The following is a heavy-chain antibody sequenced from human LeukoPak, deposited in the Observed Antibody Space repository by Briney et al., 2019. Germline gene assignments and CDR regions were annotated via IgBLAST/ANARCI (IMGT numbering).Heavy chain of an antibody. Sequence: PSETLSLTCTVSGGSISSSSYYWGWLRQPPGKGLEWIGSIYYSGSTYYNPSLKSRVTISVDTSKNQFSLKLSSVTAADTAVYYCAREPLLNYNWFDPWGQGTLVTVSS. D-gene: IGHD2/OR15-2a*01. V-gene: IGHV4-39*02. CDR2: IYYSGST. CDR1: GGSISSSSYY. CDR3: AREPLLNYNWFDP. J-gene: IGHJ5*02.